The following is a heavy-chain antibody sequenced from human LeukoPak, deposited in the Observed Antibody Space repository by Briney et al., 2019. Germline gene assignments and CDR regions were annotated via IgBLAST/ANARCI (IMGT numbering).Heavy chain of an antibody. D-gene: IGHD2-8*02. CDR1: GFTFSRNA. V-gene: IGHV3-30*02. J-gene: IGHJ4*02. Sequence: GGSLRLSCAASGFTFSRNAIHWVRQGPGKGLEWVSYIAHHGSNKYYADSVKGRFTISRDNSKRTLYLQMNSLRADDTAVYYCAKDGSWSCSDWGQGTLVTVSS. CDR3: AKDGSWSCSD. CDR2: IAHHGSNK.